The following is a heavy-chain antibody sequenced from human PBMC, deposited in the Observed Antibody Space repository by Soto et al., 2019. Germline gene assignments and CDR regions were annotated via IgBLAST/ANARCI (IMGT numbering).Heavy chain of an antibody. CDR3: ARGVLVVVAANDAFDI. CDR2: IYYSGST. J-gene: IGHJ3*02. D-gene: IGHD2-15*01. Sequence: QVQLQESGPGLVKPSETLSLTCTVSGGSISSYYWSWIRQPPGKGLEWIGYIYYSGSTNYNPSLKSRVTISVDTSKNQFSLKLSSVTAADTAVYYCARGVLVVVAANDAFDIWGQGTMVTVSS. CDR1: GGSISSYY. V-gene: IGHV4-59*01.